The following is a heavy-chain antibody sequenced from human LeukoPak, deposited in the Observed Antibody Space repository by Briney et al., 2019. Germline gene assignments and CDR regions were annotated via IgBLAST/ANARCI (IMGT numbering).Heavy chain of an antibody. V-gene: IGHV3-15*01. CDR3: TTEGYCSGGNCYSYDN. J-gene: IGHJ4*02. CDR2: IKSKTDGGTT. CDR1: GFTFSSAW. Sequence: PGGSLRLSCAASGFTFSSAWLSWVRQAPGKGLEWVGRIKSKTDGGTTDYAAPVKGRFTISRDDSKNKLLLQMNSLKTEDTAVYYCTTEGYCSGGNCYSYDNWGQGTLVTVSS. D-gene: IGHD2-15*01.